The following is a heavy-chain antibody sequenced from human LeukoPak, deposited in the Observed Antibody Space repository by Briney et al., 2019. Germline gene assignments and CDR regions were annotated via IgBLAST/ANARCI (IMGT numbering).Heavy chain of an antibody. D-gene: IGHD2/OR15-2a*01. V-gene: IGHV3-66*03. CDR2: IYSSRST. CDR3: ARGGGPPTTYFDY. J-gene: IGHJ4*02. CDR1: GFTVSSNY. Sequence: GGSLRLSCVVSGFTVSSNYMSWVRQAPGKGLEWVSVIYSSRSTYYADSVKGRFTISRDDSKNTLYLQMDSLRAEDTAVYYCARGGGPPTTYFDYWGQGTLVTVSS.